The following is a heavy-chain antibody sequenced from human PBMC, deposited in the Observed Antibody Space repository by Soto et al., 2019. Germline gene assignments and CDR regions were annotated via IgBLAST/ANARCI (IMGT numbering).Heavy chain of an antibody. J-gene: IGHJ4*02. Sequence: QLQLQESGPGLLKPSETLSLSCSVSGGFISNNNYYWGWIRQSPGRGLEWIAGVYYTGSTYYNPSLRSRVTMSVDTSKNQFSLMLTSVSAANTAVYYCASQRYGLGRKGLSDYRGQGTLVTVSS. CDR2: VYYTGST. V-gene: IGHV4-39*01. CDR3: ASQRYGLGRKGLSDY. D-gene: IGHD3-10*01. CDR1: GGFISNNNYY.